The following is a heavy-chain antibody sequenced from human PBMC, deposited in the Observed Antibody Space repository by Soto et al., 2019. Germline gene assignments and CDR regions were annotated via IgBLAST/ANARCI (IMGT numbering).Heavy chain of an antibody. CDR2: ISGNGEII. J-gene: IGHJ4*02. Sequence: GGSLRLSCAASGFTVSNNFMTWVRQAPGKGPEWISYISGNGEIIQYAASARGRFTISRDNAENSVYLEMDSLRAEDTALYYCARDVDADFRTDFDYWGRGTLVTVSS. CDR3: ARDVDADFRTDFDY. V-gene: IGHV3-11*01. CDR1: GFTVSNNF. D-gene: IGHD4-17*01.